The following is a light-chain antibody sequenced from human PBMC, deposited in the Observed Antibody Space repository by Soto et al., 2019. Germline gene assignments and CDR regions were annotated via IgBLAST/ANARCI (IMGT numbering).Light chain of an antibody. CDR1: SSNIGGND. CDR3: AAWDDSLSGVV. CDR2: TSD. V-gene: IGLV1-47*01. Sequence: QSVLAQPPSASGTLGQRVIISCSGSSSNIGGNDVYWYQQLPGTAPKLLFYTSDQRPSGVPDRFSDSKSGTSASLAISGLRTEDEADYYCAAWDDSLSGVVFGGGTKLTVL. J-gene: IGLJ2*01.